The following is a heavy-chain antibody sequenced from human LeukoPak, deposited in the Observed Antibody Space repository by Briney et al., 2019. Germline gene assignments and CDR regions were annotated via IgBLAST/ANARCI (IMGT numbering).Heavy chain of an antibody. V-gene: IGHV3-53*01. CDR2: IYSGGST. D-gene: IGHD1-14*01. Sequence: GGSLRLSCAASGFTVSSNYMSWVRQAPGKGLEWVSIIYSGGSTNYADSVKGRFTISRHNSKNTVYLQMNSLRAEDTAVYYCTGDVYQHWGQGTLVTVSS. CDR3: TGDVYQH. J-gene: IGHJ1*01. CDR1: GFTVSSNY.